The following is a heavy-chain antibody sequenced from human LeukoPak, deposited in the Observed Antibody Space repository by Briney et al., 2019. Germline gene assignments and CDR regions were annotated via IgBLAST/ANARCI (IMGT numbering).Heavy chain of an antibody. J-gene: IGHJ4*02. CDR1: GFTFSGSA. D-gene: IGHD5-12*01. V-gene: IGHV3-73*01. CDR2: IRSKANSYAT. CDR3: TTPSNSGYDY. Sequence: PGGSLKLSCAASGFTFSGSAMHWVRQASGKGLEWVGRIRSKANSYATAYAASVKGRFTISRDDSKNTAYLQMNSLKTEDTAVYYCTTPSNSGYDYWGQGTLVTVSS.